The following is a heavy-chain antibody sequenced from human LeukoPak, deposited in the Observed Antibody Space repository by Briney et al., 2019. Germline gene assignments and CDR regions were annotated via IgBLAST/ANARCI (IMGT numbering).Heavy chain of an antibody. CDR1: GGSFSGYY. CDR2: INHSGST. J-gene: IGHJ6*04. CDR3: ARAPIVVVPAASMRYYYGMDV. Sequence: SETLSLTCAVYGGSFSGYYWSLIRQPPGKGLEWIGEINHSGSTNYNPSLKSRVTISVDTSKNQFSLKLSSVTAADTAVYYCARAPIVVVPAASMRYYYGMDVWGKGTTVTVSS. V-gene: IGHV4-34*01. D-gene: IGHD2-2*01.